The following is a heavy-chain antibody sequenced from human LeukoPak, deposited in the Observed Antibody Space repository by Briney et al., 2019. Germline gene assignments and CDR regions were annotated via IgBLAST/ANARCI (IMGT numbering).Heavy chain of an antibody. CDR1: GFSFSRYW. V-gene: IGHV3-7*01. CDR3: ARAGQEWFGELGFDQ. Sequence: GGSLRLSCAASGFSFSRYWMSWVRQAPGKGLEWVANIKQDGSEKNYVESVKGRFTISRDNAKNSLYLQTNSLRAEDTGVYYCARAGQEWFGELGFDQWGQGTLVTVSS. CDR2: IKQDGSEK. D-gene: IGHD3-10*01. J-gene: IGHJ4*02.